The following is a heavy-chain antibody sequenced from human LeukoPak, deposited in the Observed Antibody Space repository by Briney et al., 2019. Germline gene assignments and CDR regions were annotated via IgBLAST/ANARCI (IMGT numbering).Heavy chain of an antibody. V-gene: IGHV4-59*01. CDR3: ASGKKYYDSSGYYLPRFDY. J-gene: IGHJ4*02. CDR2: IYYSGST. CDR1: GGSISSYY. Sequence: SETLSLTCTVSGGSISSYYWSWIRQPPGKGLEWIGYIYYSGSTNYNPSLKRRVTISVDTSRNQFSLKLSSVTAADTAVYYCASGKKYYDSSGYYLPRFDYWGQGTLVTVSS. D-gene: IGHD3-22*01.